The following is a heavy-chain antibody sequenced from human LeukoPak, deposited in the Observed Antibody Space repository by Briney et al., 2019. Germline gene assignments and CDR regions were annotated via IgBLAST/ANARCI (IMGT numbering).Heavy chain of an antibody. Sequence: ASVKVSCKASGYTFTSYDINWVRQATGQGLEWMGWMNPNSGNTGYAQKFQGRVTMTRNTSISTAYMELSSLRSEDTAVYYCARVSEGMLLTFGGVIVIPRPLDYWGQGTLVTVSS. CDR3: ARVSEGMLLTFGGVIVIPRPLDY. CDR2: MNPNSGNT. J-gene: IGHJ4*02. CDR1: GYTFTSYD. D-gene: IGHD3-16*02. V-gene: IGHV1-8*02.